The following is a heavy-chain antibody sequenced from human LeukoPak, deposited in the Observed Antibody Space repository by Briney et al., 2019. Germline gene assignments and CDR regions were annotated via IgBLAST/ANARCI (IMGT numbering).Heavy chain of an antibody. J-gene: IGHJ4*02. CDR2: ISSSGSTI. D-gene: IGHD2-21*02. CDR1: GFTFSDYY. Sequence: GGSLRPSCAASGFTFSDYYMSWIRQAPGKGLEWVSYISSSGSTIYYADSVKGRFTISRDNAKNSLYLQMNSLRAEDTAVYYCARVPTHCGGDCYSFDYWGQGTLVTVSS. CDR3: ARVPTHCGGDCYSFDY. V-gene: IGHV3-11*04.